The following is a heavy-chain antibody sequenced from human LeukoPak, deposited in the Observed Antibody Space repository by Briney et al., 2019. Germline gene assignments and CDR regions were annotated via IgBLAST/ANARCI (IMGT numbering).Heavy chain of an antibody. CDR2: ISSSSSYI. Sequence: PGGSLRLSCAAPGFTFSSYSMNWVRQAPGKGLEWVSSISSSSSYIYYADSVKGRFTISRDNAKNSLYLQMNSLRAEDTAVYYCARDATRGYYYYGMDVWGQGTTVTVSS. V-gene: IGHV3-21*01. J-gene: IGHJ6*02. D-gene: IGHD2-15*01. CDR1: GFTFSSYS. CDR3: ARDATRGYYYYGMDV.